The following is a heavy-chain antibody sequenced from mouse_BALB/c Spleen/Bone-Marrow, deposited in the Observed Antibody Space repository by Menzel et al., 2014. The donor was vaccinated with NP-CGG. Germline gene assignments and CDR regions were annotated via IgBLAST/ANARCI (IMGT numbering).Heavy chain of an antibody. CDR3: ASYYGSSWYFDV. CDR2: INPYNGGT. CDR1: GYSFXGYT. D-gene: IGHD1-1*01. J-gene: IGHJ1*01. V-gene: IGHV1-18*01. Sequence: EVQLQQSGPELVKPGASMKISCKTSGYSFXGYTMNWVKQSHGKNLEWIGLINPYNGGTSYNQKFKGKATLTVDKSSSTAYMELFSLTSEDSAVYYCASYYGSSWYFDVWGAGTTVTVSS.